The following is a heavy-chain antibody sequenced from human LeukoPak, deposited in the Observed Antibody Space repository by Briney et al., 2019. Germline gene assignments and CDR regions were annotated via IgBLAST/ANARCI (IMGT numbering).Heavy chain of an antibody. Sequence: PSETLSLTCTVSGSSISSFYWSWIRQPAGKGLEWIGRIYSSGSTNYNPSLKSLVTMSLDTSKSQFSLKVNSVTAADTAVYYCARGEVVGSNPDYFDNWGQGTLVTVSS. J-gene: IGHJ4*02. V-gene: IGHV4-4*07. CDR3: ARGEVVGSNPDYFDN. CDR1: GSSISSFY. D-gene: IGHD1-26*01. CDR2: IYSSGST.